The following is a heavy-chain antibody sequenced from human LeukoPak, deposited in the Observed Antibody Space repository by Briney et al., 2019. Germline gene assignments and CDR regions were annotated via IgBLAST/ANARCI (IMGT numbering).Heavy chain of an antibody. Sequence: PGGSLRLSCAASGFTFSSYEMNWVRQAPGKGLEWVSYISSSGSTIYYADSVKGRFTISRDNAKNSLYLQMNSLRAEDTAVYYCARVNAYRYGDSGYYMDVWGKGTTVTISS. J-gene: IGHJ6*03. CDR3: ARVNAYRYGDSGYYMDV. CDR1: GFTFSSYE. CDR2: ISSSGSTI. V-gene: IGHV3-48*03. D-gene: IGHD4-17*01.